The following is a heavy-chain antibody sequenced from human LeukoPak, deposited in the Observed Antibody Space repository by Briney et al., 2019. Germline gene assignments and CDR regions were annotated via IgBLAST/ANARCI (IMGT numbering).Heavy chain of an antibody. CDR3: AREGRYFDWLLSWFDP. CDR2: IKQDGSEK. CDR1: GFTFSSYW. D-gene: IGHD3-9*01. Sequence: GGSLRLSCAASGFTFSSYWMSWVRQAPGKGLEWAANIKQDGSEKYYVDSVKGRFTISRDNAKNSLYLQMNSLRAEDTAVYYCAREGRYFDWLLSWFDPWGQGTLVTVSS. V-gene: IGHV3-7*03. J-gene: IGHJ5*02.